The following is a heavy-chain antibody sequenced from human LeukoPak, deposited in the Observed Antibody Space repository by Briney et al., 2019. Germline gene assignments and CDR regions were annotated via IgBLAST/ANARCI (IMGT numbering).Heavy chain of an antibody. D-gene: IGHD3-10*01. V-gene: IGHV3-30*18. J-gene: IGHJ4*02. Sequence: GGSLRLSCAASGFTFSSYSMNWVRQAPGKGLEWVAVISYDGSNKYYADSVKGRFTISRDNSKNTLYLQMNSLRAEDTAVYYCAKDPVDGSGSYGAHWGQGTLVTVSS. CDR1: GFTFSSYS. CDR3: AKDPVDGSGSYGAH. CDR2: ISYDGSNK.